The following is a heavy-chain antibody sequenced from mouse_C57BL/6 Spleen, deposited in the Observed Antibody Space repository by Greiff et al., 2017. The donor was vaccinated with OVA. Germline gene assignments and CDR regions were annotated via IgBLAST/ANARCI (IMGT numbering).Heavy chain of an antibody. CDR1: GFTFSSYA. CDR2: INDGGSYT. V-gene: IGHV5-4*01. D-gene: IGHD1-1*01. J-gene: IGHJ1*03. CDR3: ARENSGCLCSNWDFDD. Sequence: EVMLVESGGGLVKPGGSLKLSCAASGFTFSSYAMSWVRQTPEKRLEWVATINDGGSYTYYPDNVKGRFTISRDNAKHNLYLHMSHLKPEEKARNYWARENSGCLCSNWDFDDWGTGTTVTVSS.